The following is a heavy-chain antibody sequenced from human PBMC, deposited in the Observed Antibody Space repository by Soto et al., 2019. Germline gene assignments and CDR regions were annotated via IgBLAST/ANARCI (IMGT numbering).Heavy chain of an antibody. J-gene: IGHJ4*02. D-gene: IGHD2-2*01. CDR3: AREPYCTSATCFIHFDL. V-gene: IGHV4-31*11. CDR1: GASISSGDSY. Sequence: KPSETLSLTCAVSGASISSGDSYWSWIRQRPGKGLEWIGYIFHTGSTYYNPSLKSRVTISLDSSKNQFSLKLTSATAADTAVYFCAREPYCTSATCFIHFDLWGQGSLVTVSS. CDR2: IFHTGST.